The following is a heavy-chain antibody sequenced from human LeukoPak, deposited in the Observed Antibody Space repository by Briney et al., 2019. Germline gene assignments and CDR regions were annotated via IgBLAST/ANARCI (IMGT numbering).Heavy chain of an antibody. J-gene: IGHJ4*02. V-gene: IGHV4-38-2*01. D-gene: IGHD1-26*01. CDR1: GYSISYGFY. CDR2: LYHCGST. Sequence: SETLLLTCAASGYSISYGFYWGCPRPPPGMGGVWIGSLYHCGSTYYNPSLKSRVTISVDTPKNQFPVKLSSVTAADAHVYYCARGGSYYSYYFDYWGQGTLVTVSS. CDR3: ARGGSYYSYYFDY.